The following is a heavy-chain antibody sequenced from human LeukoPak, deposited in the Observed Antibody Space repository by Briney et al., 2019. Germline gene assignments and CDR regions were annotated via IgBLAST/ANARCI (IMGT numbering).Heavy chain of an antibody. D-gene: IGHD3-22*01. CDR3: ARHTGDEITMIVVPQGNFDY. CDR2: IYPGDSDT. J-gene: IGHJ4*02. CDR1: GYSFTNYW. V-gene: IGHV5-51*01. Sequence: GESLKISCKGSGYSFTNYWIGWVRQMPGKGLEWMGIIYPGDSDTGYSPSFQGQVTISADKSISTAYLQWSSLKASDTAMYYCARHTGDEITMIVVPQGNFDYWGQGSLVTVSS.